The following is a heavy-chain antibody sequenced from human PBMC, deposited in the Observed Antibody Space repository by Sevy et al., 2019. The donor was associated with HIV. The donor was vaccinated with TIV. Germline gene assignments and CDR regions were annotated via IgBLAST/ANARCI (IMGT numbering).Heavy chain of an antibody. Sequence: ASVKVSCKVSGYTLTELSMHWVRQAPGKGLEWMGGFDPEDCETIYAQKFQGRVTMTEDTSTDTAYMELSSLRSEDTAVYYCATGGSGYYTSFDYWDQGTLVTVSS. CDR1: GYTLTELS. CDR2: FDPEDCET. CDR3: ATGGSGYYTSFDY. V-gene: IGHV1-24*01. J-gene: IGHJ4*02. D-gene: IGHD3-3*01.